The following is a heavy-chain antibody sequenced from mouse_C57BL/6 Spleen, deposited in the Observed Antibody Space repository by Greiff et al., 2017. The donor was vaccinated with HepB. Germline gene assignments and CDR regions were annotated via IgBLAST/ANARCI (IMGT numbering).Heavy chain of an antibody. Sequence: QVKLQQPGAELVRPGSSVKLSCKASGYTFTSYWMHWVKQRPIQGLEWIGNIDPSDSDTHYNQKFKDKATLTVDNSSSTAYMQLSSLTSEYSAVYYCASSELYPLCNYFDYWGQGTTLTVSS. J-gene: IGHJ2*01. CDR1: GYTFTSYW. CDR3: ASSELYPLCNYFDY. V-gene: IGHV1-52*01. CDR2: IDPSDSDT. D-gene: IGHD1-3*01.